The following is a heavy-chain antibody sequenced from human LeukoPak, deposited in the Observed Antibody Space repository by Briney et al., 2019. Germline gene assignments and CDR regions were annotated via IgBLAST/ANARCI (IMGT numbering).Heavy chain of an antibody. CDR1: GFTFDDYA. V-gene: IGHV3-43*02. J-gene: IGHJ4*02. D-gene: IGHD3-16*02. Sequence: GGSLRLSCAASGFTFDDYAMHWVRQAPGKGLEWVSLISGDGGSTYYADSVKGRFTISRDNSKNSLYLQMNSLRTEDTAFYYCAKDFGDYDYVWGSYRPLYYFDYWGQGTLVTVSS. CDR3: AKDFGDYDYVWGSYRPLYYFDY. CDR2: ISGDGGST.